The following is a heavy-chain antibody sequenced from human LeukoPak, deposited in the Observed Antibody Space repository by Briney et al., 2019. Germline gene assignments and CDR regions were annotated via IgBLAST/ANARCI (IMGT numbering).Heavy chain of an antibody. J-gene: IGHJ4*02. Sequence: GGSLRLSCAASGFTFSDYAMSWFRQAPGKGLEWVALIRGTPYGGTTEYAASVKGKFTISRDDSKSIAYLQMNSLKTEDTAVYYCTRAGKPPYFDYWGQGTLVIVSS. CDR2: IRGTPYGGTT. CDR3: TRAGKPPYFDY. V-gene: IGHV3-49*03. CDR1: GFTFSDYA.